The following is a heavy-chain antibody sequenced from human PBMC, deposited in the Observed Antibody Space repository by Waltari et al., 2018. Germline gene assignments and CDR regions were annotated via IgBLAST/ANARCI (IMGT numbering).Heavy chain of an antibody. D-gene: IGHD5-18*01. Sequence: EVHVVESGGGLVQPGGSLRLSCAASGFTFHSFWMSWVRQAPGKGLEWVASINQDGSDNYYVDSVKGRFIISRDNAENSLFLQMSSLSAEDTAVYSCATTLFRTQRGDGVDVWGQGTTVIVSS. CDR3: ATTLFRTQRGDGVDV. CDR1: GFTFHSFW. CDR2: INQDGSDN. J-gene: IGHJ6*02. V-gene: IGHV3-7*01.